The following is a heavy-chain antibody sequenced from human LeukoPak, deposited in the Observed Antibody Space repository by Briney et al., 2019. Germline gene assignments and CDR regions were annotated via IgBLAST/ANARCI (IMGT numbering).Heavy chain of an antibody. V-gene: IGHV3-23*01. D-gene: IGHD3-10*01. CDR1: GFTFTNYA. Sequence: SGGSLRLSCAASGFTFTNYAMSWVRQAPGKGLEWVSGISGGGGSTYYADSVKGRFTISKDNSKNTLYLQMNSLRAEDTAVYYCAKGHYYGSGSLDYWGQGTLVTVSS. CDR2: ISGGGGST. CDR3: AKGHYYGSGSLDY. J-gene: IGHJ4*02.